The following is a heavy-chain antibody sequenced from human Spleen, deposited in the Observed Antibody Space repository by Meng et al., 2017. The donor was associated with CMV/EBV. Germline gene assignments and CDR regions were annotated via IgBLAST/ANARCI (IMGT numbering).Heavy chain of an antibody. CDR2: TFYRSKWYS. V-gene: IGHV6-1*01. CDR3: ARAGRSYLYYFDY. D-gene: IGHD3-22*01. CDR1: GDSVSSNSAA. J-gene: IGHJ4*02. Sequence: GDSVSSNSAAWNWIRQSPSRGLEWLGSTFYRSKWYSNYGVSVKGRITINADTSENQLSLQLTSVTPEDTAVYFCARAGRSYLYYFDYWGQGTLVTVSS.